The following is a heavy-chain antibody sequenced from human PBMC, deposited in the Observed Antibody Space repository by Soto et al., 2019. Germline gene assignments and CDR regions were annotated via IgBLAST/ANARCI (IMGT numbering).Heavy chain of an antibody. CDR3: ARDRVNWGSAFDI. Sequence: GGSLRLSCAASGFTFSSYSMNWVRQAPGKGLEWVSSISSSSSYIYYADSVKGRFTISRDNAKNSLYLQMNSLRAEDTAVYYCARDRVNWGSAFDIWGQGTMVTVSS. CDR2: ISSSSSYI. J-gene: IGHJ3*02. D-gene: IGHD7-27*01. V-gene: IGHV3-21*01. CDR1: GFTFSSYS.